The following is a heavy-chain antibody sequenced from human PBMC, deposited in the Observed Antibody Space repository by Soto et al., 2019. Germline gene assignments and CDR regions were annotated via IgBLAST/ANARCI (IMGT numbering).Heavy chain of an antibody. V-gene: IGHV4-39*01. J-gene: IGHJ4*02. CDR2: IYYSGST. Sequence: SEKMSLNFTIYYISIKNSSYSWCWIRQPPGKGLEWIGSIYYSGSTYYNPSLKSRVTISVDTSKNQFSLKLSSVTAADTAVYYCARLGMDTAHFDYWGQGTLVS. D-gene: IGHD5-18*01. CDR1: YISIKNSSYS. CDR3: ARLGMDTAHFDY.